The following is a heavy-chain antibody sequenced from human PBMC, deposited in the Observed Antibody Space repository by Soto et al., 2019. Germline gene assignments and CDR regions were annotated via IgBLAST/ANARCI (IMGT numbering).Heavy chain of an antibody. CDR3: ARDKITDLFDY. Sequence: SETLSLTCTVSGGSISSSGFYWSWIRQHPGKGLEWIGYIDYIGSTSYNPSLKSRVTVSVDTSKNQFSLKLTSVTAADTAVYYCARDKITDLFDYWGQGTLVTVSS. D-gene: IGHD3-10*01. V-gene: IGHV4-31*03. CDR1: GGSISSSGFY. J-gene: IGHJ4*02. CDR2: IDYIGST.